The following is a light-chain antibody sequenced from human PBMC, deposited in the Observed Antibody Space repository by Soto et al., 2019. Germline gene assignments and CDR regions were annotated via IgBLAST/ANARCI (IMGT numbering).Light chain of an antibody. CDR1: STDVGSYDY. V-gene: IGLV2-11*01. J-gene: IGLJ2*01. CDR3: CSETTSAS. Sequence: QSALIQPPSVSGSPGQSVTISCIGTSTDVGSYDYVSWYQQHPGTGPKPNVNTQPSGVPDYFSGSKSGYTASMTISGLQAEDEAYYKCCSETTSASFGGGTKLTVL. CDR2: VN.